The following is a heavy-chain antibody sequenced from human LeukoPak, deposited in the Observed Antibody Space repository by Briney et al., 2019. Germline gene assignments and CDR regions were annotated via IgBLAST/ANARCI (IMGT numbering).Heavy chain of an antibody. CDR2: NKEDGTIK. V-gene: IGHV3-7*01. CDR1: GFTLSNYW. J-gene: IGHJ4*02. CDR3: VRDRGWFHFDL. D-gene: IGHD3-10*01. Sequence: GGSLRLSCAASGFTLSNYWMTWIRQAPGKGLEWVAHNKEDGTIKDYMDSVKGRFTISRDNTKNSLFLQLSSLRAEDTAVYYCVRDRGWFHFDLWGQGTLVTVSS.